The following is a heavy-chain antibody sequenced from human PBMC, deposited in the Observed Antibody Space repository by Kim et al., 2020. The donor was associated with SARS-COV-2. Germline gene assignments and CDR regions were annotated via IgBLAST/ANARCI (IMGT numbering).Heavy chain of an antibody. CDR2: INHSGST. Sequence: SETLSLTCAVYGGSFSGYYWSWIRQPPGKGLEWIGEINHSGSTNYNPSLKSRVTISVDTSKNQFSLKLSSVTAADTAVYYCARSRTYYYYGMDVWGQGTTVTVSS. J-gene: IGHJ6*02. CDR3: ARSRTYYYYGMDV. V-gene: IGHV4-34*01. CDR1: GGSFSGYY.